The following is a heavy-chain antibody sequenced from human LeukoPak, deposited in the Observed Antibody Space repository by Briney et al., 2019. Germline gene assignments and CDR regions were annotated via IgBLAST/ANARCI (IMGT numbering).Heavy chain of an antibody. V-gene: IGHV3-53*01. J-gene: IGHJ4*02. CDR3: AKSSQNSIISVSFTY. D-gene: IGHD3-10*01. CDR1: GFTVSSNY. CDR2: IYSGGST. Sequence: GSLRLSCAASGFTVSSNYMSWVRQAPGKGLEWVSVIYSGGSTYYADSVKGRFTISRDNSKNTLYLQMNSLRAEDTAVYYCAKSSQNSIISVSFTYWAQEPL.